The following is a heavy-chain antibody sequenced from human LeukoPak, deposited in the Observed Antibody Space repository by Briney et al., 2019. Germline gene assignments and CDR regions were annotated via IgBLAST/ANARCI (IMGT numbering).Heavy chain of an antibody. CDR2: INGDGTKT. V-gene: IGHV3-74*01. J-gene: IGHJ4*02. Sequence: GGSLRLSCAGSGSIFSSNWMHWVRQAPGKGLVWVSRINGDGTKTNYADSVKGRFTVSRDNAKNTLFLQMNSVRAEDTAVYYCAREGPLDCWGQGTLVTVSS. CDR1: GSIFSSNW. CDR3: AREGPLDC.